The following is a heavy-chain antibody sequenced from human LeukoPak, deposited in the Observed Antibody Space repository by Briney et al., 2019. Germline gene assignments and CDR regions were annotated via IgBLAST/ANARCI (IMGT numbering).Heavy chain of an antibody. CDR1: GGSFSGYY. Sequence: SSETLSLTCAVYGGSFSGYYWSWIRQPPGKGLEWIGEINHSGSTNYNPSLKSRVTISVDTSKNQFSLKLSSVTAADTAVYYCARAHYDYVWGSYRRVSFDYWSQGTLVTVSS. CDR3: ARAHYDYVWGSYRRVSFDY. J-gene: IGHJ4*02. V-gene: IGHV4-34*01. D-gene: IGHD3-16*02. CDR2: INHSGST.